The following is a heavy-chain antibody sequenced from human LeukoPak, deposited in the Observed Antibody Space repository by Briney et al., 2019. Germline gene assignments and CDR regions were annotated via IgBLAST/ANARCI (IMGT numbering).Heavy chain of an antibody. CDR1: GGSISSGGYY. D-gene: IGHD1-26*01. J-gene: IGHJ4*02. CDR2: IYYGGSS. CDR3: ARAKRGGSSGY. Sequence: SQTLSLTWTVSGGSISSGGYYWSWIRQPPGKGLEWIGYIYYGGSSYSNPSLKSRVTISVDTSKNQFSLKLSSVTAADTAVYYCARAKRGGSSGYWGQGTLVTVSS. V-gene: IGHV4-30-4*01.